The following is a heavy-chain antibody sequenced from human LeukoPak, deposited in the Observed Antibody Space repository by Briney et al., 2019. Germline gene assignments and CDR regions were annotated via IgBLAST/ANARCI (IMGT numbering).Heavy chain of an antibody. V-gene: IGHV3-74*01. CDR1: GFTFSTYW. CDR2: IHSDGRRT. D-gene: IGHD5-18*01. Sequence: PGGSLRLSCAASGFTFSTYWMHWVRQAPGKGLVWVSRIHSDGRRTSYADSVNGRFTISRDNAKNTLYLQMSSLRAEDTAVYYCARDRPGNTAIDYWGQGTLVTVSS. J-gene: IGHJ4*02. CDR3: ARDRPGNTAIDY.